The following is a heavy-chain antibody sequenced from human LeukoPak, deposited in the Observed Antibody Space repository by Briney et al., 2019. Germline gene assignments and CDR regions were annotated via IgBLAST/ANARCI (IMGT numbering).Heavy chain of an antibody. Sequence: GGSLRLSCAASGFTFDDYAMHWVRHAPGKGLEWVSLISWDGGSTYYADSVKGRFTISRDNSKNTLYLQMNSLRAEDTAVYYCAKSDGPYYDFWSGYLNSPGDYFDYWGQGTLVTVSS. V-gene: IGHV3-43D*04. J-gene: IGHJ4*02. D-gene: IGHD3-3*01. CDR1: GFTFDDYA. CDR3: AKSDGPYYDFWSGYLNSPGDYFDY. CDR2: ISWDGGST.